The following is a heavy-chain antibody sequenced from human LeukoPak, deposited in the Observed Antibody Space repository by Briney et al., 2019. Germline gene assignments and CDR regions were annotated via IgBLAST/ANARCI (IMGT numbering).Heavy chain of an antibody. CDR3: ATDRERDPSVYYLV. J-gene: IGHJ4*02. CDR1: GFTVSSNY. CDR2: VYSGGST. Sequence: GGSLRLSCAASGFTVSSNYMSWVRQAPGKGLEWVSVVYSGGSTYYADSVKGRFTISRDNSKNTLYLQMNSLRAEDSAVYYCATDRERDPSVYYLVGGQGTLITVSS. V-gene: IGHV3-53*01. D-gene: IGHD3-22*01.